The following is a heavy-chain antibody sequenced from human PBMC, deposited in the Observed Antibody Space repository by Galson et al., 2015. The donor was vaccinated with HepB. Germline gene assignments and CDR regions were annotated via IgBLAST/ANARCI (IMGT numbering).Heavy chain of an antibody. Sequence: ETLSLTCAVYGGSFSGYYWSWIRQPPGKGLEWIGEINHSGSTNYNPSLKSRVTISVDTSKNQFPLKLSSVTAADTAVYYCARVDRLRFLEWSIRLSHYYYMDVWGKGTTVTVSS. CDR1: GGSFSGYY. CDR2: INHSGST. V-gene: IGHV4-34*01. D-gene: IGHD3-3*01. CDR3: ARVDRLRFLEWSIRLSHYYYMDV. J-gene: IGHJ6*03.